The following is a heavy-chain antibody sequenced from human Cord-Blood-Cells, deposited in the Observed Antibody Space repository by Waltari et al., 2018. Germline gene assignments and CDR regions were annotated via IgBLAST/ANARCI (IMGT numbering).Heavy chain of an antibody. Sequence: EVQLVQSGAEVKKPGGSLKISCKGSGYSFTSYWIVLVRQMAGKGVEWMGIIYPGDPYPMYSPSLQGQVTISADKSISTAYLQWSSLKASDTAMYYCARGSLRDNWFDPWGQGTLVTVSA. CDR2: IYPGDPYP. CDR3: ARGSLRDNWFDP. CDR1: GYSFTSYW. V-gene: IGHV5-51*01. J-gene: IGHJ5*02.